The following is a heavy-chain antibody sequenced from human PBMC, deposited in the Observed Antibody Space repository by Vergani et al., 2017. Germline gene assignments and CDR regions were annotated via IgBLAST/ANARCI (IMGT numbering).Heavy chain of an antibody. V-gene: IGHV3-30*02. CDR2: IQKDGIDK. J-gene: IGHJ4*02. CDR1: GFSFNTYG. CDR3: VKDHPVFDE. Sequence: VQLLESGGGLVQPGGSLRLYCATSGFSFNTYGMHWVRQAPGKGLEWVAFIQKDGIDKFYADSVRGRFTISRDISKNTLYLEMNSLSAEDTALYHCVKDHPVFDEWGRGTLVSVS.